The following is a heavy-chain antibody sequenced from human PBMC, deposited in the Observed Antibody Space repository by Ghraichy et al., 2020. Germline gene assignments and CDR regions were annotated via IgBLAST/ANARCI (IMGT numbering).Heavy chain of an antibody. CDR1: GYTFISYT. CDR2: INAGNGNT. D-gene: IGHD1-1*01. CDR3: ARGNWNDDGSLDY. J-gene: IGHJ4*02. Sequence: ASVKVSCKTSGYTFISYTMHWVRQAPGQRLEWMGWINAGNGNTKYSQKFQGRVTITRDTSASTAYMELSSLRSEDTAVYYCARGNWNDDGSLDYWGQGTLLTGSS. V-gene: IGHV1-3*01.